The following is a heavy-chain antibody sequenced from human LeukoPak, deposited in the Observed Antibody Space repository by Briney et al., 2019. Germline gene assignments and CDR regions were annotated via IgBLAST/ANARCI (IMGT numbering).Heavy chain of an antibody. D-gene: IGHD2-21*02. J-gene: IGHJ4*02. CDR2: IYHSGST. CDR1: HYSIISSYY. CDR3: ARDQAYCGGDCYFDF. V-gene: IGHV4-38-2*02. Sequence: SETLSLTCAVSHYSIISSYYWGWIRQPPGKGLEWIGSIYHSGSTDYNPSLKSRVTISVDTSKHQFSLKLRSVTAADTDVYYCARDQAYCGGDCYFDFWGQGTLVTVSS.